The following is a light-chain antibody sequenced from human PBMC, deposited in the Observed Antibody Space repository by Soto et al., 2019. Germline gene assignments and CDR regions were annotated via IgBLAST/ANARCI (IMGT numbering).Light chain of an antibody. Sequence: QSVLTQPPSVSGAPGQRVTISCTGSSSNIGAGYDVHWYQQLPGTAPKLLIYGNNNRPSGVPDRFSGSKSGTSASLAITGLQAEDEADYYCHSYYSSLSGWVFGGGTKLTVL. CDR1: SSNIGAGYD. CDR2: GNN. CDR3: HSYYSSLSGWV. V-gene: IGLV1-40*01. J-gene: IGLJ3*02.